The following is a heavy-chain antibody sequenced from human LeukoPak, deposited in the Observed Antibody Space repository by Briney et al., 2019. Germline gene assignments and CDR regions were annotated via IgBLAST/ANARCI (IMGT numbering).Heavy chain of an antibody. D-gene: IGHD2-21*02. J-gene: IGHJ5*02. CDR1: GYTFTSYG. CDR2: ISVYNGNT. V-gene: IGHV1-18*01. Sequence: ASVKVSCKASGYTFTSYGISWVRQAPGQGLEWMGWISVYNGNTNYAQKLQGRVTMTTDTSTTTAYMELRSLRSDDTAVYHCAMVTARLGWFDPWGQGTLVTVSS. CDR3: AMVTARLGWFDP.